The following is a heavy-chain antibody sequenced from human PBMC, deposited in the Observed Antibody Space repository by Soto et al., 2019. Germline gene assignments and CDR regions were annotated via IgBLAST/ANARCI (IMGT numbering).Heavy chain of an antibody. Sequence: EVQLVESGGGLVKPGGSLRLSCAASGFSVSNAWMNWVRQVPGKGLEWVGRIKRKVDGETTDYPAPVKGRFTFSRDDSRNTLYLQMNSLKTEDTAVYYCTADRVVTTDYGLDVWSQGTTVTVSS. J-gene: IGHJ6*02. CDR3: TADRVVTTDYGLDV. CDR2: IKRKVDGETT. CDR1: GFSVSNAW. D-gene: IGHD2-15*01. V-gene: IGHV3-15*07.